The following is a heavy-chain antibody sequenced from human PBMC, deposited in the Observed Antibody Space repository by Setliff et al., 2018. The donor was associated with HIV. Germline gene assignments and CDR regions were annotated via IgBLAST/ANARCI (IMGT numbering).Heavy chain of an antibody. V-gene: IGHV4-39*01. Sequence: PSETLSLTCTVSGGSISGSDYYWGWIRQPPGKGLEWIGSIYYSGTAYYNPSLKSRVTISVDTSKNQFSLKLSSVTAADTAVYYCARPSTGGVYNYWYFDLWGRGTRVTVSS. CDR2: IYYSGTA. CDR3: ARPSTGGVYNYWYFDL. J-gene: IGHJ2*01. D-gene: IGHD2-8*02. CDR1: GGSISGSDYY.